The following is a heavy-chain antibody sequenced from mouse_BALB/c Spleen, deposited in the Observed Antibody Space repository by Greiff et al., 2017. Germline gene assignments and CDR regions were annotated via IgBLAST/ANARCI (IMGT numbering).Heavy chain of an antibody. CDR3: ARSIVGDYFDY. D-gene: IGHD2-5*01. V-gene: IGHV5-17*02. CDR2: ISSGSSTI. CDR1: GFTFSSFG. Sequence: EVNLVESGGGLVQPGGSRKLSCAASGFTFSSFGMHWVRQAPEKGLEWVAYISSGSSTIYYADTVKGRFTISRDNPKNTLFLQMTSLRSEDTAMYYCARSIVGDYFDYWGQGTTLTVSS. J-gene: IGHJ2*01.